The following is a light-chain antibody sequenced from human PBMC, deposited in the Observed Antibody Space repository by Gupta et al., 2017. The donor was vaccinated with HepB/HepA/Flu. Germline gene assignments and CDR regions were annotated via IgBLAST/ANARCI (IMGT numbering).Light chain of an antibody. CDR1: SSDVGGYDY. J-gene: IGLJ2*01. Sequence: QSALTQPRSVSGSPGQSVTISCTGTSSDVGGYDYVSWYQQHPGKAPKLIIYDVTNRPSGVPDRFSGSKSGNTASLTISGLQAEDEADYHCCSYVGKYSVVFGGGTKLTVL. CDR3: CSYVGKYSVV. CDR2: DVT. V-gene: IGLV2-11*01.